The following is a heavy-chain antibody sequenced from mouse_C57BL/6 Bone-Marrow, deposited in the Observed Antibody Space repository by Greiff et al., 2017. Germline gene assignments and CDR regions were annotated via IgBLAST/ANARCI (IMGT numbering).Heavy chain of an antibody. J-gene: IGHJ1*01. CDR3: ARSWDWYFDV. CDR1: GYSITSGYS. CDR2: IHYSGST. V-gene: IGHV3-1*02. D-gene: IGHD4-1*01. Sequence: VQLQQSGPDLVKPSQSLSLTCTVTGYSITSGYSWHWIRQFPGNKLEWMVYIHYSGSTNSNPSLKSRISITRDTSKNQFFLQLNSVTTEDTATYYCARSWDWYFDVWGAGTTVTVSS.